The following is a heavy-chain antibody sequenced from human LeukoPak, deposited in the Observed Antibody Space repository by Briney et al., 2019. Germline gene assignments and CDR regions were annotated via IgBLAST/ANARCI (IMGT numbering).Heavy chain of an antibody. D-gene: IGHD6-25*01. CDR2: MNPNSGNT. CDR3: ARGQAATNWFDP. V-gene: IGHV1-8*01. CDR1: GYTFTTYD. Sequence: GASVKVSCKASGYTFTTYDINWVRQATGQGLEWMGWMNPNSGNTGYAQKFQGRVTMTRNTPISTAYMELSSLRSEDTAVYYCARGQAATNWFDPWGQGTLVTVSS. J-gene: IGHJ5*02.